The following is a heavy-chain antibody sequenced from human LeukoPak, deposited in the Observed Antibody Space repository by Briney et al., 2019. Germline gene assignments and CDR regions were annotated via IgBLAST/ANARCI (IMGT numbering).Heavy chain of an antibody. CDR3: ARSWEDYYGSGTYYYMDV. CDR1: GFTFSSYA. V-gene: IGHV3-64*01. CDR2: VGSNGSST. Sequence: GGSLRLSCADSGFTFSSYAMHWVRQAPGKGLEYVSGVGSNGSSTSYANSVKGRFTISRDNSKNRLYLQIGSLRGEDMAVYYCARSWEDYYGSGTYYYMDVWGKGTTVTISS. J-gene: IGHJ6*03. D-gene: IGHD3-10*01.